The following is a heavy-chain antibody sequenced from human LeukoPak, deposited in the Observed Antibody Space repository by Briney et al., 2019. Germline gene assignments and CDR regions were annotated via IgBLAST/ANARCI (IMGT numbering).Heavy chain of an antibody. Sequence: GGSLRLSCAASGFTFSDYYMSRVRQAPGKGLEWVATVSGSGDRMYHADSVKGRFTISRDNSKNTVYLQMNSLRAEDTALYYCAKAAAAPGFDFWGQGTLVTVSS. CDR3: AKAAAAPGFDF. J-gene: IGHJ4*02. D-gene: IGHD6-13*01. V-gene: IGHV3-23*01. CDR2: VSGSGDRM. CDR1: GFTFSDYY.